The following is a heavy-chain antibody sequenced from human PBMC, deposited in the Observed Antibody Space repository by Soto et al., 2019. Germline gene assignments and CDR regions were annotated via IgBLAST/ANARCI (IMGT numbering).Heavy chain of an antibody. CDR2: IHYSGNT. J-gene: IGHJ5*02. D-gene: IGHD4-17*01. V-gene: IGHV4-39*01. CDR1: SGSIRSSNHY. Sequence: SETLSVTCSVSSGSIRSSNHYWDWIRQPPGKGLEWIGTIHYSGNTSYSPSLKSRVTISVDTSNNRLSLKLTSVTAADTAVYYWVRKPSPGLRWRVKDYVEPWGQGTQV. CDR3: VRKPSPGLRWRVKDYVEP.